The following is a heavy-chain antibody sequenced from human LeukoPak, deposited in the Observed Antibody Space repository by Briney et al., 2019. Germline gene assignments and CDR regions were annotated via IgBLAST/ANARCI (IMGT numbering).Heavy chain of an antibody. D-gene: IGHD3-10*01. CDR1: RFTFDDYA. Sequence: GGSLRLSCAASRFTFDDYAMHWVRQAPGKGLEWVSGISWNSGHIGYADSVKGRFTISRDNAKNSLYLQMNSLRAEDTALYYCAKDRRPTVSGGYFDLWGRGTLVIVSS. CDR3: AKDRRPTVSGGYFDL. CDR2: ISWNSGHI. V-gene: IGHV3-9*01. J-gene: IGHJ2*01.